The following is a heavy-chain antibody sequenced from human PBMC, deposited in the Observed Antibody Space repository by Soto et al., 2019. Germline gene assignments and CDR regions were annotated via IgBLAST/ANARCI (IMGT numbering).Heavy chain of an antibody. CDR2: ISAYTGNT. D-gene: IGHD3-16*01. CDR1: GYTFTNFG. Sequence: QVQLVQSGAEVKKPGASVKVSCKASGYTFTNFGISWVRQAPGQGLEWMGWISAYTGNTNYAQNFQGRVTMTTDTSPSTAYLALTSLRSDDTALYFCASGGTPIAYWAHGTLVTVSS. V-gene: IGHV1-18*01. CDR3: ASGGTPIAY. J-gene: IGHJ4*01.